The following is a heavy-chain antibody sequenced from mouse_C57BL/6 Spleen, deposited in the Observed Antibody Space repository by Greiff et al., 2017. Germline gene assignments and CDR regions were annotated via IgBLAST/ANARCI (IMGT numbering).Heavy chain of an antibody. CDR1: GYTFTSYW. CDR2: IYPGSGST. D-gene: IGHD6-2*01. J-gene: IGHJ4*01. V-gene: IGHV1-55*01. CDR3: ARRERAMAY. Sequence: QVQLQQPGAELVKPGASVKMSCKASGYTFTSYWITWVKQRPGQGLEWIGDIYPGSGSTNYNEKFKSKATLTVDTSAITAYMQLSSLTSADSAVYYCARRERAMAYWGQGTSVTVSS.